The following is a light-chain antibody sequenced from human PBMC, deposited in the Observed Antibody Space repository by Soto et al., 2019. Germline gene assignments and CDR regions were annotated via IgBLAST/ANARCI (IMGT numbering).Light chain of an antibody. Sequence: EMVLTQSPGTLSLSLGERATLSCRASQSVSSSYLAWYQQKPGQAPRLLIYGASSRATGIPERFSGSGSGTDFTLTISRLEPEDFAVYYCQQYGSSPALTFGGGTKVEIK. CDR1: QSVSSSY. CDR3: QQYGSSPALT. CDR2: GAS. J-gene: IGKJ4*01. V-gene: IGKV3-20*01.